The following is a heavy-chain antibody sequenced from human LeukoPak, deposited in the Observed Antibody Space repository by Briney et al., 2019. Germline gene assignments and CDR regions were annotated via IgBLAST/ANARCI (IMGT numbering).Heavy chain of an antibody. V-gene: IGHV1-2*06. CDR1: GYTFTGYY. D-gene: IGHD5-24*01. Sequence: ASVKVSCKASGYTFTGYYMHWVRQAPGQGLEWMGRINPNSGGTNYAQKFQGRVTMTRDMSISTAYMELSRLRSDDTAVYYCARSRRDGYNYDYWGQGTLVTVSS. J-gene: IGHJ4*02. CDR3: ARSRRDGYNYDY. CDR2: INPNSGGT.